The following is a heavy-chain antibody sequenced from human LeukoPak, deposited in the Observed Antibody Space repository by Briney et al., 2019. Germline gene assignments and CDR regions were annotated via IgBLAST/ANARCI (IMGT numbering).Heavy chain of an antibody. CDR1: GYTFTGYY. CDR2: INPNSGGT. Sequence: GASVKVSCKASGYTFTGYYMHWVRQAPGQGLEWMGRINPNSGGTNYAQKFQGRVTMTRDTSISTAYMELSRLRSDDTAVYYCARARGWGRNGGYCYMDVWGKGTTVTVSS. V-gene: IGHV1-2*06. J-gene: IGHJ6*03. D-gene: IGHD3-16*01. CDR3: ARARGWGRNGGYCYMDV.